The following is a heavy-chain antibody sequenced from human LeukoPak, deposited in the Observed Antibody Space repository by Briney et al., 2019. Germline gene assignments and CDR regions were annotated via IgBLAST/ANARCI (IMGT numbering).Heavy chain of an antibody. J-gene: IGHJ4*02. Sequence: SVKVSCKASGGTFSSYAISWVRQAPGQGLEWMGGIIPIFGTANYAQKFQGRVTITADESTSTGYMELSSLRSEDTAVYYCARDLYGGTSATFDYWGQGALVTVSS. CDR3: ARDLYGGTSATFDY. CDR1: GGTFSSYA. V-gene: IGHV1-69*01. D-gene: IGHD4-23*01. CDR2: IIPIFGTA.